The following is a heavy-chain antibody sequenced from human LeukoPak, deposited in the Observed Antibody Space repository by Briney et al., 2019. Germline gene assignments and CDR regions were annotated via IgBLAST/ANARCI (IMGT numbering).Heavy chain of an antibody. CDR2: IIPIFGTA. Sequence: SVKVSCKASGGTFSSYAISWVRQAPGQGLEWMGGIIPIFGTANYAQKFQGRVTITTDESASTAYMELSSLRSEDTAVYYCARECVVVPAANPWFDPWGQGTLVTVSS. V-gene: IGHV1-69*05. D-gene: IGHD2-2*01. CDR1: GGTFSSYA. J-gene: IGHJ5*02. CDR3: ARECVVVPAANPWFDP.